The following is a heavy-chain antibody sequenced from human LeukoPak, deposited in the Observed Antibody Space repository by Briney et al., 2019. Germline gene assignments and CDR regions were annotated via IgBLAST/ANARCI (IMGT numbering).Heavy chain of an antibody. CDR2: INHSGST. D-gene: IGHD3-22*01. J-gene: IGHJ4*02. V-gene: IGHV4-34*01. CDR3: ASRRYYYDSSGYYPQNYFDY. CDR1: GFTFSNAW. Sequence: PGGSLRLSCAASGFTFSNAWMSWIRQPPGKGLEWIGEINHSGSTNYNPSLKSRVTISVDTSKNQFSLKLSSVTAADTAVYYCASRRYYYDSSGYYPQNYFDYWGQGTLVTVSS.